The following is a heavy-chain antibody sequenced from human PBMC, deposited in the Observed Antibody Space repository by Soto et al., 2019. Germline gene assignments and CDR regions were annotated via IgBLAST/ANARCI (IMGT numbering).Heavy chain of an antibody. CDR2: IYPYDSET. D-gene: IGHD3-10*01. CDR1: GYSFTHYW. Sequence: RGESLKISCKVSGYSFTHYWIGWARQLPGKGLEWMGLIYPYDSETRYSPSFQGQVTMSVDKSISTAYLQWSSLKASDTAMYYCVTPPDGDYYFVYGGQGTLVTVSA. V-gene: IGHV5-51*01. CDR3: VTPPDGDYYFVY. J-gene: IGHJ4*02.